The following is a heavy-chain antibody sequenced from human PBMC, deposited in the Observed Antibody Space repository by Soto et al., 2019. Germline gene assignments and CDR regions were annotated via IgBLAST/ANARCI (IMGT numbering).Heavy chain of an antibody. Sequence: GGSLRLSCAASVFTFGSYSMNWLRQAPGKGLEWGSSISSSSSYIYYADSVKGRFTNSRDNSKSTLYLQMNSLRAEDTAVYYFTRDRRVYHAFLTGHYKSYYFDMDVWGQGTTVTVSS. V-gene: IGHV3-21*01. CDR1: VFTFGSYS. CDR3: TRDRRVYHAFLTGHYKSYYFDMDV. CDR2: ISSSSSYI. J-gene: IGHJ6*02. D-gene: IGHD3-9*01.